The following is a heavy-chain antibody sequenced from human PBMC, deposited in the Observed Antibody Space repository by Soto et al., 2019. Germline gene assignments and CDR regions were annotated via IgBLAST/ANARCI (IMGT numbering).Heavy chain of an antibody. D-gene: IGHD2-15*01. Sequence: SETLSLTCAVYGGSFSGYYWSWIHQPPGKGLEWIGEINHSGSTNYSPSLKSRVTISVDTSRNQFSLKLSSVTAADTAVYYCAIPPRYCSGGSCYHLDYWGQGTLLT. CDR3: AIPPRYCSGGSCYHLDY. CDR1: GGSFSGYY. J-gene: IGHJ4*02. V-gene: IGHV4-34*01. CDR2: INHSGST.